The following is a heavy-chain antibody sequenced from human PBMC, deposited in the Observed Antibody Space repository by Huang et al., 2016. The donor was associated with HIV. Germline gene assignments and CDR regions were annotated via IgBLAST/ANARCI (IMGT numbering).Heavy chain of an antibody. CDR1: GFTFATYG. Sequence: QVQLVESGGGVVQPGGSLRLSCAASGFTFATYGMHWVRQAPGKGLEWVAVIRSDATDKYYADSVKGRFTASRDNSKNTLFLHMNSLRPEDTALYYCAKIPPLHANLATSGPGPVDYWGQGTLVTVSS. CDR2: IRSDATDK. D-gene: IGHD6-13*01. J-gene: IGHJ4*02. V-gene: IGHV3-30*02. CDR3: AKIPPLHANLATSGPGPVDY.